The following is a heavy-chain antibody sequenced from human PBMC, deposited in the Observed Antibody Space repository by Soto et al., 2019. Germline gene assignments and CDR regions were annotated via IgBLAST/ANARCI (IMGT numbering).Heavy chain of an antibody. CDR1: ESTVSRDW. V-gene: IGHV3-7*04. Sequence: EVHLVESGGGLVQTGGSLRLSCAIFESTVSRDWMNWVRQAPGKGLEWVAHINQDGSEKYYVDSVKGRFTISRDNDKKALYLQMNRLRPADTAMYYGSGGVGDAFWGQGTLVTVSS. D-gene: IGHD1-26*01. CDR2: INQDGSEK. CDR3: SGGVGDAF. J-gene: IGHJ4*02.